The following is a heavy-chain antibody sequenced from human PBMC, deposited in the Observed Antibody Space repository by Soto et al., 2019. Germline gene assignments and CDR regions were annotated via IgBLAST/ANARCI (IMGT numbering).Heavy chain of an antibody. CDR3: AKRRRRCSTTSCRGGFDY. Sequence: GGSLRLSCASSGFTFSIYGMHWVGQAPGKGLEWVAVISYDGSNKCYADSVKGRFTISRDNSKNTLYLQMNRLRAEDTAVYYCAKRRRRCSTTSCRGGFDYWGQGTMVTVSS. V-gene: IGHV3-30*18. J-gene: IGHJ4*02. CDR1: GFTFSIYG. CDR2: ISYDGSNK. D-gene: IGHD2-2*01.